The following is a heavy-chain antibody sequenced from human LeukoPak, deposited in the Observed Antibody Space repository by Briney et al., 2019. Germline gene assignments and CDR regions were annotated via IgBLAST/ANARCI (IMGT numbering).Heavy chain of an antibody. D-gene: IGHD6-19*01. J-gene: IGHJ4*02. Sequence: SETLSLTCTVSGGSISSSSYYWGWIRQSPGKGLEWIGSIHYGGNTYYNPSLKSRVTISVDASKNQFSLKLTSVTAEDTAVYFCATSRPFVSIAVAVFDYWGQGTLVTVSS. CDR2: IHYGGNT. CDR1: GGSISSSSYY. CDR3: ATSRPFVSIAVAVFDY. V-gene: IGHV4-39*01.